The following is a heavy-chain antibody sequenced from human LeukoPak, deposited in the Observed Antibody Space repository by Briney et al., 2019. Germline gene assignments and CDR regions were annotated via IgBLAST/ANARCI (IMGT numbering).Heavy chain of an antibody. CDR3: ARGRPLYSSSWYDY. J-gene: IGHJ4*02. CDR2: IKQDGSEK. V-gene: IGHV3-7*01. D-gene: IGHD6-13*01. CDR1: GFTFSSYW. Sequence: GGSLRLSCAASGFTFSSYWMSWVRQAPGKGLEWVANIKQDGSEKYYVDSVKGRFTISRDNAKNSLYLQMNSLRAEDTAVYYCARGRPLYSSSWYDYWGQGTLVTVSS.